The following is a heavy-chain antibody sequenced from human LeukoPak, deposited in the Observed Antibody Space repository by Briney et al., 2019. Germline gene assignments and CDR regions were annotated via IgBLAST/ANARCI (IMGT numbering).Heavy chain of an antibody. CDR3: ARVQGGYSYGAPWDY. J-gene: IGHJ4*02. CDR1: GYTFTSYG. V-gene: IGHV1-18*01. CDR2: ISAYNGNT. D-gene: IGHD5-18*01. Sequence: GASVKVSCKASGYTFTSYGISWVRQAPGQGLEWMGWISAYNGNTNYAQKLQGRVTMTTDTSTSTAYMGLRSLRSDDTAVYYCARVQGGYSYGAPWDYWGQGTLVTVSS.